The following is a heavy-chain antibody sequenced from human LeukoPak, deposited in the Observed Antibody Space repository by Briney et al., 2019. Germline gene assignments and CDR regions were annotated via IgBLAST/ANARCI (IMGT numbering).Heavy chain of an antibody. Sequence: GASVKVSCKASGYTLTSYGISWVRQAPGQGLEWMGWISAYNGNTNYAPKLQGRVTMTTDTSTSTAYMELRSLRSDDTAVYYCAREELYYYGSGSYFNWGQGTLVTVSS. CDR1: GYTLTSYG. CDR3: AREELYYYGSGSYFN. CDR2: ISAYNGNT. D-gene: IGHD3-10*01. V-gene: IGHV1-18*01. J-gene: IGHJ4*02.